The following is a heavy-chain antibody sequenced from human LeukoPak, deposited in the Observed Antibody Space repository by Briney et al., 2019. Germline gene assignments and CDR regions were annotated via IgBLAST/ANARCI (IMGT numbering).Heavy chain of an antibody. CDR1: GYTFTGYY. D-gene: IGHD2-15*01. CDR3: ARVPSGGSRDFDY. V-gene: IGHV1-2*02. Sequence: ASVKVSCKASGYTFTGYYMHWVRQAPGQGLEWMGWINPNSGGTNYAQKFQGRVTMTRDTSISTAHMELRSLRSDDTAVYYCARVPSGGSRDFDYWGQGTLVTVSS. CDR2: INPNSGGT. J-gene: IGHJ4*02.